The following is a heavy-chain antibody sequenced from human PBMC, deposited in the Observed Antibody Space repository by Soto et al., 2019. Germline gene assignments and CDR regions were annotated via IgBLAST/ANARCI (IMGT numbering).Heavy chain of an antibody. CDR1: GFSIRTYG. J-gene: IGHJ6*02. CDR3: ATEPRMSSRGRGGMDV. CDR2: IWSDGSDQ. D-gene: IGHD3-10*01. Sequence: ESGGGVVQPGKSLRLSCVASGFSIRTYGMHWVRQAPGKGLEWVAVIWSDGSDQLYADSMKGRLTISRDNAKNTLYLQVNSLRADDTAAYFCATEPRMSSRGRGGMDVWGHGTTVFVSS. V-gene: IGHV3-33*01.